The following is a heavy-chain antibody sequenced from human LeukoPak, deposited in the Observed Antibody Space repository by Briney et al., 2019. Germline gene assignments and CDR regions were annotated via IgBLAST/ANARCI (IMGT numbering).Heavy chain of an antibody. D-gene: IGHD6-13*01. CDR3: ARDGREISSWTSSATWFDP. CDR1: GFTFSSYS. J-gene: IGHJ5*02. CDR2: ISSSSSYI. Sequence: GGSLRLSSAASGFTFSSYSMNWVRQAPGKGLEWVSSISSSSSYIYYADSVKGRFTISRDNAKNSLYLQMNSLRAEDTAVYYCARDGREISSWTSSATWFDPWGQGTLVTVSS. V-gene: IGHV3-21*01.